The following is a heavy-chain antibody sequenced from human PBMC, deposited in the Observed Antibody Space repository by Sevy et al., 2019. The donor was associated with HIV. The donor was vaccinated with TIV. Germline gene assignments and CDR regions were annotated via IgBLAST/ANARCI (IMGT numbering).Heavy chain of an antibody. CDR2: DDPEDGET. Sequence: ASVKVSCKVSGYSVSDLSIHWVRQAPGKGLEWMGGDDPEDGETIYAQKFQGRVTMTEDTSTDTAYMELRSLRSEDTAVYYCATSPDYYDSSRDAFDIWGQGTMVTVSS. CDR1: GYSVSDLS. V-gene: IGHV1-24*01. D-gene: IGHD3-22*01. J-gene: IGHJ3*02. CDR3: ATSPDYYDSSRDAFDI.